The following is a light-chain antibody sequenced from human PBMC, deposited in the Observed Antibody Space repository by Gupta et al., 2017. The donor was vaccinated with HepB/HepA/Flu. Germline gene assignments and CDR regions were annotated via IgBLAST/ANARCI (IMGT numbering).Light chain of an antibody. V-gene: IGLV2-23*02. J-gene: IGLJ2*01. CDR3: CSYAGMSTSVV. CDR2: EVN. Sequence: SALTQPASVSWSPGPSLTTACTGTTSDVGSYNHVSWYQQHPGKAPKLMIYEVNKRPSGVSNRFSGSKSGNTASLTISGLQAEDEADYYCCSYAGMSTSVVFGGGTKLTVL. CDR1: TSDVGSYNH.